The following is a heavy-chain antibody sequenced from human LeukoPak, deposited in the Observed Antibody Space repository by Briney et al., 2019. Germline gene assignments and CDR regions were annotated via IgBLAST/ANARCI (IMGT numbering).Heavy chain of an antibody. CDR1: GGTFSSYA. V-gene: IGHV1-69*06. CDR3: ARGGIVATIGYFDY. J-gene: IGHJ4*02. D-gene: IGHD5-12*01. Sequence: GASVKVSCKASGGTFSSYAIGWVRQAPGQGLEWMGGIIPIFGTANYAQKFQGRVTITADKSTSTAYMELSSLRSEDTAVYYCARGGIVATIGYFDYWGQGTLVTVSS. CDR2: IIPIFGTA.